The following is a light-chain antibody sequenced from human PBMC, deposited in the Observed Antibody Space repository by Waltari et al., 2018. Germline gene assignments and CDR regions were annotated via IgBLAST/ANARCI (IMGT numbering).Light chain of an antibody. Sequence: SHELTQPPSVSVSPGQTARITCPGDALSRKYAYWYQQKSGQAPVLGIYEDSNRPSGIPERFSGSGSGTMATLTISGAQVDDEADYYCYSSDNSGFYKLFGGGTKLTVL. V-gene: IGLV3-10*01. J-gene: IGLJ2*01. CDR3: YSSDNSGFYKL. CDR2: EDS. CDR1: ALSRKY.